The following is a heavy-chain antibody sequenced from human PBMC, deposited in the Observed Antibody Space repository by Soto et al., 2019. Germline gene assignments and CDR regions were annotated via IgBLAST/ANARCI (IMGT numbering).Heavy chain of an antibody. CDR1: GFTFSSYS. Sequence: PGGSLRLSCAASGFTFSSYSMNWVRQAPGKGLEWVSSISSSSSYIYYADSVKGRFTISRDNAKNSLYLQMNSLRAEDTAVYYCAKKDGTDGRYDAFDVWGRGTMVTVSS. CDR3: AKKDGTDGRYDAFDV. J-gene: IGHJ3*01. V-gene: IGHV3-21*01. CDR2: ISSSSSYI. D-gene: IGHD2-8*01.